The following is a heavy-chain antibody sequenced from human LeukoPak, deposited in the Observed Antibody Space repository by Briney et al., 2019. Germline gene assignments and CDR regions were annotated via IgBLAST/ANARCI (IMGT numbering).Heavy chain of an antibody. CDR3: AREGGKVTTIFGYWFDP. CDR2: LYTSEST. CDR1: GGSISSYY. J-gene: IGHJ5*02. V-gene: IGHV4-4*07. D-gene: IGHD3-3*01. Sequence: SETLSLTCTVSGGSISSYYWSWIRQPAGKGLEWIGRLYTSESTIYNPSLRSRVTMSLGTSKNQFSLKLTSVTAADTAVYYCAREGGKVTTIFGYWFDPWGQGTLVTVSS.